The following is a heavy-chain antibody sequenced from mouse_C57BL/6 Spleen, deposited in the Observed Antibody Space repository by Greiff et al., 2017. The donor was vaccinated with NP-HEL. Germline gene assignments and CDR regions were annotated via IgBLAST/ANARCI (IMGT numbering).Heavy chain of an antibody. CDR3: ARTDYYGSTYYFDY. Sequence: DVKLVESGGGLVKPGGSLKLSCAASGFTFSDYGMHWVRQAPEKGLEWVAYISSGSSTIYYADTVKGRFTISRDTAKHTLFLQMTNLRPADTAMYYCARTDYYGSTYYFDYWGQGTTLTVSS. D-gene: IGHD1-1*01. V-gene: IGHV5-17*01. CDR1: GFTFSDYG. CDR2: ISSGSSTI. J-gene: IGHJ2*01.